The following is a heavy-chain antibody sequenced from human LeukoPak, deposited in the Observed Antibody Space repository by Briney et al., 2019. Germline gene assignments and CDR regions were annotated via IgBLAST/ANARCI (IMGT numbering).Heavy chain of an antibody. V-gene: IGHV4-59*08. D-gene: IGHD5-18*01. Sequence: SETLSLTCTVSGASISSHYWSWIRQPPGKGLEWIGYLYYSGSTNYNPSLKSRVTISVDTSKNQFSLKLSSVTAADTALYYCVMGQLWFDYWGQGTLVTVSS. CDR2: LYYSGST. J-gene: IGHJ4*02. CDR3: VMGQLWFDY. CDR1: GASISSHY.